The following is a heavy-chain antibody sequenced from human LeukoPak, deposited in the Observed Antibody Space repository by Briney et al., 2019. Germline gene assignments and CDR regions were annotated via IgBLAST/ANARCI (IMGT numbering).Heavy chain of an antibody. J-gene: IGHJ4*02. D-gene: IGHD2-2*01. CDR3: AKGPLRGTAAAIDY. CDR1: GFTFNNHG. Sequence: QPGKSLRLSCAASGFTFNNHGMHWVRQAPGKGLEWVAVISYDGRNLHYPDSVKGRFTISRDISTDTLWLQMDSLRTEDTAVYYCAKGPLRGTAAAIDYWGQGTLVTVSS. CDR2: ISYDGRNL. V-gene: IGHV3-30*18.